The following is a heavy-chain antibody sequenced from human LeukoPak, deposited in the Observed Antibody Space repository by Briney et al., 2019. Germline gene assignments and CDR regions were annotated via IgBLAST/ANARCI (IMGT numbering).Heavy chain of an antibody. Sequence: PGGSLRLSCAASGFTFSSYAMHWVRQAPGKGLDRVAAISYDGSNKYYADSVKGRFTISRDNSKNTLYLQMNSLRAEDTAVYYCAREEFGGNSPTGYFDYWGQGTLVTVSS. J-gene: IGHJ4*02. V-gene: IGHV3-30-3*01. CDR2: ISYDGSNK. D-gene: IGHD4-23*01. CDR3: AREEFGGNSPTGYFDY. CDR1: GFTFSSYA.